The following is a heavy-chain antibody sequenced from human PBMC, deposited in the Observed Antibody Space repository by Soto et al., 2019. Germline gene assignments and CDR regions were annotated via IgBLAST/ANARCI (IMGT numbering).Heavy chain of an antibody. CDR2: IYYSGST. D-gene: IGHD3-10*01. CDR1: GGSISSSSYY. J-gene: IGHJ5*02. Sequence: SETLSFTCTVSGGSISSSSYYWGWIRQPPGKGLEWIGSIYYSGSTYYNPSLKSRVTISVDTSKNQFSLKLSSVTAADTAVYYCARQGAMVRGVIYNWFDPWGQGTLVTVSS. CDR3: ARQGAMVRGVIYNWFDP. V-gene: IGHV4-39*01.